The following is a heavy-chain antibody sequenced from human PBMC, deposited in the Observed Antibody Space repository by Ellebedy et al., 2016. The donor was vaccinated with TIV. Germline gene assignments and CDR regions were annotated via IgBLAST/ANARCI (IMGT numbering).Heavy chain of an antibody. J-gene: IGHJ4*02. Sequence: GSLRLXXAVYGGSFSGYYWSWIRQPAGKGLEWIGRIYTSGSTNYNPSLKSRVTMSVDTSKNQFSLKLSSVTAADTAVYYCARDDWGGYYFDYWGQGTLVTVSS. CDR2: IYTSGST. CDR3: ARDDWGGYYFDY. V-gene: IGHV4-4*07. D-gene: IGHD7-27*01. CDR1: GGSFSGYY.